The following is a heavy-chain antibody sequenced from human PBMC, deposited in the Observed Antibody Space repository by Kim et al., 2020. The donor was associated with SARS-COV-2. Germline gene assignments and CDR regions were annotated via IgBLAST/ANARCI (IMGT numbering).Heavy chain of an antibody. J-gene: IGHJ4*02. Sequence: ASVKVSCKASGYTFTSYAMNWVRQAPGQGLEWMGWINTNTGNPTYAQGFTGRFVFSLDTSVSTAYLQISSLKAEDTAVYYCARGTVDTAMVVYYFDYWGQGTLVTVSS. CDR2: INTNTGNP. CDR3: ARGTVDTAMVVYYFDY. D-gene: IGHD5-18*01. CDR1: GYTFTSYA. V-gene: IGHV7-4-1*02.